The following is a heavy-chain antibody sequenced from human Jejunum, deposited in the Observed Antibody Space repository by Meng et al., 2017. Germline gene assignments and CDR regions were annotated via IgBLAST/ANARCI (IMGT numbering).Heavy chain of an antibody. CDR1: GFAFRSYW. V-gene: IGHV3-7*01. J-gene: IGHJ4*02. D-gene: IGHD6-19*01. CDR3: TKDGSGWSAY. Sequence: GESLKISCVASGFAFRSYWMGGVRQVPGKGLEWVANIKPDGGEEYYLDSVRGRFTISRDNAKNSLYLQMNSLRAEDTAVYYGTKDGSGWSAYWGQGTLVTVSS. CDR2: IKPDGGEE.